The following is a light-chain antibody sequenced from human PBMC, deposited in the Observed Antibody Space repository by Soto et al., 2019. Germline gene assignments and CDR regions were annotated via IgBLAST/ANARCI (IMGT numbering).Light chain of an antibody. CDR3: ETWDDNTWV. V-gene: IGLV4-60*02. J-gene: IGLJ3*02. CDR1: SGHSSFI. Sequence: QRVLTKSSSASASLGSSVKLTCTLSSGHSSFIIAWHQQQPGKAPRFLMKLEGDGSYDKGSGVPDRFSGSSSGADRYLTISNLQFEDEADYYCETWDDNTWVFGGGTKVTVL. CDR2: LEGDGSY.